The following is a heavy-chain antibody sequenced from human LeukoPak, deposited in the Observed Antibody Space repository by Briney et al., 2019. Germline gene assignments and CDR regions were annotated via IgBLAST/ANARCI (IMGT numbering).Heavy chain of an antibody. CDR3: ARSPRWLQFGFDY. CDR2: ISGSGGST. CDR1: GFTFDDYA. D-gene: IGHD5-24*01. V-gene: IGHV3-23*01. Sequence: PGGSLRLSCAASGFTFDDYAMHWVRQAPGKGLEWVSAISGSGGSTYYADSVKGRFTISRDNSKNTLYLQMNSLRAEDTAVYYCARSPRWLQFGFDYWGQGTLVTVSS. J-gene: IGHJ4*02.